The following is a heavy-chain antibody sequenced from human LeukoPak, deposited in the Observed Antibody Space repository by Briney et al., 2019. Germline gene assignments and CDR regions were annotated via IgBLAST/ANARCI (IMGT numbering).Heavy chain of an antibody. CDR2: IYTSGST. Sequence: SSETLSLTCTVSGGSISSGSYYWSWIRQPAGKGLEWIGRIYTSGSTNYNPSLKSRVTISVDTSKNQFSLKLSSVTAADTAVYYCARGGTYYYDSSGYVWGQGTLVTVSS. V-gene: IGHV4-61*02. CDR1: GGSISSGSYY. D-gene: IGHD3-22*01. CDR3: ARGGTYYYDSSGYV. J-gene: IGHJ4*02.